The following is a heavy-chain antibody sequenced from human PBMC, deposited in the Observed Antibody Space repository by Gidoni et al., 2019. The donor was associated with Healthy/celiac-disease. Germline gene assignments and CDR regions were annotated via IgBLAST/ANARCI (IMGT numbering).Heavy chain of an antibody. D-gene: IGHD3-10*01. CDR3: ARGRMVRGATYYYGMDV. Sequence: QMQLVQSGAEVKKPGASVKVSCKASGYTFTSYDINWVRQATGQGLEWMGWINPNSDNTGYAQKFQGRVTMTRNTSISTAYMELSSLRSEDTAIYYCARGRMVRGATYYYGMDVWGQGTTVTVSS. J-gene: IGHJ6*02. CDR2: INPNSDNT. CDR1: GYTFTSYD. V-gene: IGHV1-8*01.